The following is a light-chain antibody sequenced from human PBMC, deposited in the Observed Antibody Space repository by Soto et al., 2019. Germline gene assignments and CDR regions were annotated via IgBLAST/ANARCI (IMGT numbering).Light chain of an antibody. J-gene: IGKJ1*01. Sequence: DVQMTQSPSSLSASVGDSVTIACRASQTVSKFVNWYQQKPGKVPDLLIYSASTLYSGVPSRFSGSGSGTEFTLTISNLLPEDFATYYCQQTYSLPRTFAQGTKV. CDR1: QTVSKF. CDR3: QQTYSLPRT. CDR2: SAS. V-gene: IGKV1-39*01.